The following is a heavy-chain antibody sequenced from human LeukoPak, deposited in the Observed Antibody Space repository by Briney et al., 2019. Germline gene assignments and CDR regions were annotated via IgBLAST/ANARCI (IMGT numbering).Heavy chain of an antibody. J-gene: IGHJ6*03. Sequence: PSETLSLTCAVYGGSFSGYYWSWIRQPPGKGLEWIGEINHSGSTNYNPSLKSRVTISVDTSKNQFSLKLSSVTAADTAVYYCASGTKYGYYYYYYMDVWGKGTTVTVSS. CDR1: GGSFSGYY. D-gene: IGHD4-17*01. CDR2: INHSGST. CDR3: ASGTKYGYYYYYYMDV. V-gene: IGHV4-34*01.